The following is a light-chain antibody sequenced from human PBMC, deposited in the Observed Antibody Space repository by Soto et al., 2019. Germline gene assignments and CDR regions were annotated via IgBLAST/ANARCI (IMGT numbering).Light chain of an antibody. V-gene: IGKV3-20*01. Sequence: EIVLTQSPGTLSLSPGERATLSCRASQSVSSSYLAWYQQKPGQAPRLLIYGASSRATGIPDRFSGSGSGTDFTLTINRLEPEDFAVYYCQRYGYSPGLFTFGPGTKVEIK. CDR2: GAS. CDR3: QRYGYSPGLFT. CDR1: QSVSSSY. J-gene: IGKJ3*01.